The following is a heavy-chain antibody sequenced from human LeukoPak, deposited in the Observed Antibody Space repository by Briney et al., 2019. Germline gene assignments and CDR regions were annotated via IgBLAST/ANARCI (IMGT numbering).Heavy chain of an antibody. CDR1: GGSISSYY. J-gene: IGHJ3*02. Sequence: SETLSLTCTVSGGSISSYYWSWIRQPPGKGLEWIGYIYYSGSTNYNPSLKSRVTISVDTSKNQFSLKLSSVTAADMAVYYCARQAPGIAVAGIDAFDIWGQGTMVTVSS. CDR3: ARQAPGIAVAGIDAFDI. D-gene: IGHD6-19*01. CDR2: IYYSGST. V-gene: IGHV4-59*08.